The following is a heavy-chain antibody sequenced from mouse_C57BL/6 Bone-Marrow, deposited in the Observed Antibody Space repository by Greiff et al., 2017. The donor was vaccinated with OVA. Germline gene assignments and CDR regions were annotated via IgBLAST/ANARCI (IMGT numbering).Heavy chain of an antibody. CDR3: ARYDYERYYYAMDY. CDR2: IHPNSGST. J-gene: IGHJ4*01. D-gene: IGHD2-4*01. V-gene: IGHV1-64*01. Sequence: QVQLQQPGAELVKPGASVKLSCKASGYTFTSYWMHWVKQRPGQGLEWIGMIHPNSGSTNYNEKFKSKATLTVDKSSSTAYMQLSSLTSEDSAVDYCARYDYERYYYAMDYWGQGTSVTVSS. CDR1: GYTFTSYW.